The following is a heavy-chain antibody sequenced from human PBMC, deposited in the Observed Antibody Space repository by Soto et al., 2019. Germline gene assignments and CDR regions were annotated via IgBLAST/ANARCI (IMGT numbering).Heavy chain of an antibody. J-gene: IGHJ6*02. CDR2: ISAYNGNT. CDR1: GYTFTSYG. V-gene: IGHV1-18*01. CDR3: ASSYCGGDCYSVYYYYGMDV. Sequence: QVQLVQSGAEVKKPGASVKVSCKASGYTFTSYGISWVRQAPRQGLEWMGWISAYNGNTNYAQKLQGRVTMTTDTSTSTAYMELRSLRSYDTAVYYCASSYCGGDCYSVYYYYGMDVWGQGTTVTVSS. D-gene: IGHD2-21*02.